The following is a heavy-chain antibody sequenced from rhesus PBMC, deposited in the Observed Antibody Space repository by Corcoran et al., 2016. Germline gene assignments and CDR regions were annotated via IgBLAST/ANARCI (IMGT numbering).Heavy chain of an antibody. CDR3: ARPYSGSWNGNRFDV. D-gene: IGHD6-25*01. J-gene: IGHJ5-1*01. Sequence: QVQLQESGPGLVKPSETLSLTCTVSGGSISGYSWNWIRQSPGKGLEWIGNIYGSGSTTNYNPSLKSRFTLSVDTSKNQPSLKLSSVTAADTAVYYCARPYSGSWNGNRFDVWGPGVLVAVSS. CDR1: GGSISGYS. V-gene: IGHV4S11*01. CDR2: IYGSGSTT.